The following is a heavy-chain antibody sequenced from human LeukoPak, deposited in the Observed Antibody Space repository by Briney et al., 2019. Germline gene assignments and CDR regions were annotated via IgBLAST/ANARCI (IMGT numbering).Heavy chain of an antibody. CDR1: GFTFSSYG. CDR2: IKQDGSET. J-gene: IGHJ4*02. Sequence: GGSLRLSCAASGFTFSSYGMSWVRQAPGKGLEWVANIKQDGSETYYVDSVKGRFTISRDNAKNSLYLQMNSLRAEDTAVYYCAREPLEPEEYYFDYWGQGTLVTVSS. V-gene: IGHV3-7*01. CDR3: AREPLEPEEYYFDY. D-gene: IGHD1-1*01.